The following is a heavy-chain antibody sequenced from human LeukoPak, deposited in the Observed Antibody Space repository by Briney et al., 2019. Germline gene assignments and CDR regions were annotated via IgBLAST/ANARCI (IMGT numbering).Heavy chain of an antibody. D-gene: IGHD5-12*01. CDR3: ARGIRGGYDFGSDY. Sequence: ASVKVSCKASGYTFTSYYMHWVRQAPGQGLEWMGWMNPNSGNTGYAQKFQGRVTMTRNTSISTAYMELSSLRSEDTAVYYCARGIRGGYDFGSDYWGQGTLVTVSS. CDR2: MNPNSGNT. V-gene: IGHV1-8*02. J-gene: IGHJ4*02. CDR1: GYTFTSYY.